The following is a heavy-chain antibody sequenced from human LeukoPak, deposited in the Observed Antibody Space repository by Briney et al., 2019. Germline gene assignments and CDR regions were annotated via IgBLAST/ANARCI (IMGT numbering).Heavy chain of an antibody. CDR1: GFTFSSYW. Sequence: GGSLRLPCAASGFTFSSYWMHWVRQAPRKGLVWVSRISSDGSRISYADSVKGRFTISRDDAKKTLDLQMNSLRAEDTAVYFCARDNGRNGFDIWGQGTMVTVSS. CDR3: ARDNGRNGFDI. J-gene: IGHJ3*02. CDR2: ISSDGSRI. V-gene: IGHV3-74*01.